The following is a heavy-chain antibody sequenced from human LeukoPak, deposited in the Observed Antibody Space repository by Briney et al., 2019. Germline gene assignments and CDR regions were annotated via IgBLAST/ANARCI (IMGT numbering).Heavy chain of an antibody. Sequence: PGGCPRLSCAASGFTFSNYWMHWVRQVPRKGLLWVSYINIDGRGTIYTDSVKGRFTISRDNAKNTLYLQMNSLGAEDSAVYYCARDRGRGSHKVDYWGQETLVTVSS. J-gene: IGHJ4*02. V-gene: IGHV3-74*01. D-gene: IGHD1-26*01. CDR3: ARDRGRGSHKVDY. CDR1: GFTFSNYW. CDR2: INIDGRGT.